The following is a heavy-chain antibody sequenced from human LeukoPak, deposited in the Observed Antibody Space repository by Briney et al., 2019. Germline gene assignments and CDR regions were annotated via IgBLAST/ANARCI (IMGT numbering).Heavy chain of an antibody. J-gene: IGHJ4*02. CDR3: ASGRQLGY. D-gene: IGHD6-13*01. CDR2: IKEDGSEK. CDR1: GFTFSNYW. Sequence: PGGSLSLSCAASGFTFSNYWMSWVRQAPGKGLEWVANIKEDGSEKHYVDSVKGRFTISRDNARNSLYLQMNSLRAEDTAVYYCASGRQLGYWGQGTLVTVSS. V-gene: IGHV3-7*01.